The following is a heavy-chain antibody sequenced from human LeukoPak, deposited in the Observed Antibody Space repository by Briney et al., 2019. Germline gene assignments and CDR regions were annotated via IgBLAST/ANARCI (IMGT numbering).Heavy chain of an antibody. Sequence: GGSLRLSCAASGFTFSSYAMSWVRQAPGKGLEWVSTISGSGGSTYFADSVKGRFTISRDNAKNSLYLQMNSLRAEDTAVYYCAKNIAIAAAGPFDYWGQGTLVTVSS. D-gene: IGHD6-13*01. J-gene: IGHJ4*02. CDR2: ISGSGGST. CDR3: AKNIAIAAAGPFDY. CDR1: GFTFSSYA. V-gene: IGHV3-23*01.